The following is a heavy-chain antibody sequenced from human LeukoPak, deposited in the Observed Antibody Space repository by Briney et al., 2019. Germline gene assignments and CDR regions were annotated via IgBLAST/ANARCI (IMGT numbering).Heavy chain of an antibody. D-gene: IGHD3-22*01. J-gene: IGHJ3*02. CDR1: GGSFSGYY. CDR3: ARAPRYYYDSSNDGAFDI. V-gene: IGHV4-34*01. Sequence: PSEALSLTCAVYGGSFSGYYWSWIRQPPGKGREWIGEINHSGSTNYNPSLKSRVTISVDTSKNQLSLKLSSVTAADSAVYYCARAPRYYYDSSNDGAFDIWGQGTMVSVSS. CDR2: INHSGST.